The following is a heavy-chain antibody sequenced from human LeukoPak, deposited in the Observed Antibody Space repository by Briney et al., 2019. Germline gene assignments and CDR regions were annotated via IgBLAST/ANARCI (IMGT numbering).Heavy chain of an antibody. Sequence: GGSLRLSCAASGFTFGNYPFSWVRQAPGKGLEWVSVVSANGVSTLYANSVKGRFTISRDNFVNTLYLQMSSLRAEDAAVYYCAKDRGYTTGRDFDFWGQGALVTVSS. CDR2: VSANGVST. V-gene: IGHV3-23*01. CDR3: AKDRGYTTGRDFDF. D-gene: IGHD3-10*01. CDR1: GFTFGNYP. J-gene: IGHJ4*02.